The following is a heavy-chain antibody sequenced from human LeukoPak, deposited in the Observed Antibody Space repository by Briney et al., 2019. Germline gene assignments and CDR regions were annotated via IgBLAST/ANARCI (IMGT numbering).Heavy chain of an antibody. V-gene: IGHV3-7*01. CDR2: IKQDGSEK. CDR3: ARLPGQGYYDDFVGDAFDI. J-gene: IGHJ3*02. Sequence: PGGSLRLSCAASGFTFSSYAMSWVRQAPGKGLEWVANIKQDGSEKYYVDSVKGRFTISRDNAKNSLYLQMNSLRAEDTAVYYCARLPGQGYYDDFVGDAFDIWGQGTMVTVSS. D-gene: IGHD3-22*01. CDR1: GFTFSSYA.